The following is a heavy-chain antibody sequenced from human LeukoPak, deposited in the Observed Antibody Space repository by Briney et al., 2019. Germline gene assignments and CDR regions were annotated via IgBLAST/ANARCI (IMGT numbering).Heavy chain of an antibody. Sequence: HPGGSLRLSCAASGFTFSSYAMHWVRQAPGKGLEWVAVISYDGSNKYYADSVKGRFTISRDNSKNTLYLQMGSLRPEDMAVYYCARVRGGATIGNFHYYYLDVWGKGTTVNVSS. CDR3: ARVRGGATIGNFHYYYLDV. D-gene: IGHD1-26*01. V-gene: IGHV3-30*15. J-gene: IGHJ6*03. CDR2: ISYDGSNK. CDR1: GFTFSSYA.